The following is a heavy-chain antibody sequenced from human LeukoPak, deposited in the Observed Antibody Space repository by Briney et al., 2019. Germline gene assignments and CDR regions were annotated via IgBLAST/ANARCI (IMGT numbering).Heavy chain of an antibody. D-gene: IGHD5-12*01. CDR1: GFTFDDYA. CDR3: AKTPRGYRGYELGY. Sequence: GGSLRLSCAAFGFTFDDYAMHWVRQAPGKGLEWVSLISGDGGSTNYADSVKGRFTISRDNSKNSLYLQMNSLRTEDTALYYCAKTPRGYRGYELGYWGQGTLVTVSS. CDR2: ISGDGGST. J-gene: IGHJ4*02. V-gene: IGHV3-43*02.